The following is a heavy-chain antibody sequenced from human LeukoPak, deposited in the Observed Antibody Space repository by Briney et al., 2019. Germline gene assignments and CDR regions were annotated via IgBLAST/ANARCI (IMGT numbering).Heavy chain of an antibody. CDR2: IHYDGSNK. D-gene: IGHD2-15*01. J-gene: IGHJ4*02. Sequence: GGSLRLSCAASGFTFNNFGSHWVRQAPGKGLEWVAFIHYDGSNKYYADSVKGRFTISRDNSKNTLYLQMNNLRAEDTAVYYCAPRVVGSAPFDYWGQGTLVTVSS. CDR3: APRVVGSAPFDY. CDR1: GFTFNNFG. V-gene: IGHV3-30*02.